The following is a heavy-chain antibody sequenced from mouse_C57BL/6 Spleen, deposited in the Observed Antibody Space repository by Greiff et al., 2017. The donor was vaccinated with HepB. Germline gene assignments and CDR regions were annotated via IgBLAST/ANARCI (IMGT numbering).Heavy chain of an antibody. V-gene: IGHV1-19*01. CDR2: INPYNGGT. Sequence: EVQLQQSGPVLVKPGASVKMSCKASGYTFTDYYMNWVKQSHGKSLEWIGVINPYNGGTSYNQKFKGKATLTVDKSSSTAYMELISLTSEDSAVYYCARGTSNYYAMDYWGQGTSVTVSS. CDR1: GYTFTDYY. J-gene: IGHJ4*01. CDR3: ARGTSNYYAMDY. D-gene: IGHD2-5*01.